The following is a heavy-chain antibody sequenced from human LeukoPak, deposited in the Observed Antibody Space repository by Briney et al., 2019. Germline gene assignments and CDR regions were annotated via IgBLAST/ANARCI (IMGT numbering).Heavy chain of an antibody. CDR1: GGSISSGNYY. J-gene: IGHJ4*02. CDR3: AREGDYYDTSGTLDY. CDR2: IYTSGST. D-gene: IGHD3-22*01. Sequence: IPSQTLSLTCTVSGGSISSGNYYWSWLRKPAGKGLEWIGRIYTSGSTNYNPSLKSRVTISVDTSKNQFSLKLSSVTAADTAVYYCAREGDYYDTSGTLDYWGQGTLVTVSS. V-gene: IGHV4-61*02.